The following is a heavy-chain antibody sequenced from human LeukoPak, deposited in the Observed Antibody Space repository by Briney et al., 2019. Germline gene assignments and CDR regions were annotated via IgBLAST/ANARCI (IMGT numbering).Heavy chain of an antibody. CDR2: ISYSGNT. CDR3: ARTHHPHYYDSSGHLVDY. Sequence: SETLSLTCTVSGGSIISSDYHWGWVRQPPGKGLEWIGTISYSGNTDYNPSLRSRVTISVDTSKNQFSLKLSSVTAADTAVYYCARTHHPHYYDSSGHLVDYWGQGTLVTVSS. D-gene: IGHD3-22*01. CDR1: GGSIISSDYH. J-gene: IGHJ4*02. V-gene: IGHV4-39*07.